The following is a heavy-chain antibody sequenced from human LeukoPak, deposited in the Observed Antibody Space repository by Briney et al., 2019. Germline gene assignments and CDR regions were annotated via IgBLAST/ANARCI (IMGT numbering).Heavy chain of an antibody. D-gene: IGHD4-11*01. Sequence: GESLKISCKASGYSFTSFWIGWVRQMPGKGLEWMGIVYPGDSDTSYSPSFQGQVTISADKSITTAYLQWSSLKASDTAMYYCARLSYSNYVRYFDYWGQGTLVTVSS. CDR2: VYPGDSDT. CDR1: GYSFTSFW. CDR3: ARLSYSNYVRYFDY. V-gene: IGHV5-51*01. J-gene: IGHJ4*02.